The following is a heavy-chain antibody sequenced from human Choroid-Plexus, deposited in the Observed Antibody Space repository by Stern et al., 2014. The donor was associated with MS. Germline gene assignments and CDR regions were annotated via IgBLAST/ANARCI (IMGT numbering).Heavy chain of an antibody. Sequence: VQLLESGVGVVQPGRPLRLSCVASGFTFGSCAMHWVRQAPGKGLEWVGGVSHDGSYKYYADSVKGCFTISRDNSQNTLYMQMSSLRPEDTAVYYCAKDRQYLTYFFDHWGQGSLVTVSS. CDR2: VSHDGSYK. CDR3: AKDRQYLTYFFDH. J-gene: IGHJ5*02. D-gene: IGHD2/OR15-2a*01. CDR1: GFTFGSCA. V-gene: IGHV3-30*18.